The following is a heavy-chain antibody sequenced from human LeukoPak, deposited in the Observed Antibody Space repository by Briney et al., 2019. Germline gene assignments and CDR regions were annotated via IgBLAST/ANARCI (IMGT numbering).Heavy chain of an antibody. Sequence: PSETLPLTCTVSGGSISNYYWSWIRQPPGKGLEWIGRIYYTGTTNYNPSLKSRVAISVDSSKNQFSLKLSSVTAADTAVYYCARGAYYGSVDYWGQGTLVTVSS. CDR2: IYYTGTT. V-gene: IGHV4-59*08. J-gene: IGHJ4*02. CDR1: GGSISNYY. D-gene: IGHD3-10*01. CDR3: ARGAYYGSVDY.